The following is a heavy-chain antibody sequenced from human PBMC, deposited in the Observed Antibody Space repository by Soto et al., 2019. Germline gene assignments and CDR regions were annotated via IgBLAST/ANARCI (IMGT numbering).Heavy chain of an antibody. D-gene: IGHD6-6*01. Sequence: QVQLQESGPGLVKPSETLSLTCTVSGGSISSYYWSWIRQPPGKGLEWIGYIYDSGSTNYNPSLKSRFTISVDTSKNQFSLKLTSVTAADTAVYYGAAPPRYWGQGTLVTVSS. CDR3: AAPPRY. CDR1: GGSISSYY. CDR2: IYDSGST. V-gene: IGHV4-59*01. J-gene: IGHJ4*02.